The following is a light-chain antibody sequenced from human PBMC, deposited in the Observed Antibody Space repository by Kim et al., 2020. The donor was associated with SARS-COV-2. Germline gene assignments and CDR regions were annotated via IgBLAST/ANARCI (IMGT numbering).Light chain of an antibody. J-gene: IGKJ4*01. Sequence: ASLGDRVTFTCRASQAINTPLAWFQQKPGNTPKSLLYAASTLQGGVPSRFSGSGFGTDFTLTISGLQPEDVATYYCQQYSLFPLTFGGGTKVDIK. V-gene: IGKV1-16*01. CDR1: QAINTP. CDR2: AAS. CDR3: QQYSLFPLT.